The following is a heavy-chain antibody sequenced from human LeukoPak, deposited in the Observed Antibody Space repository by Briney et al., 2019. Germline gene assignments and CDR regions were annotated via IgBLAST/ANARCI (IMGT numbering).Heavy chain of an antibody. CDR2: INHSGRP. CDR1: GGSWSFSGYF. J-gene: IGHJ4*02. V-gene: IGHV4-34*01. D-gene: IGHD6-13*01. Sequence: SETLSLTCGVSGGSWSFSGYFWSWIRQPPGKGLEWIGEINHSGRPSYNPSLKSRVTISVDTSKNQFSLKLNSVTAADTAVYYCARGRWHPSVRVDHWGQGTLVTVSS. CDR3: ARGRWHPSVRVDH.